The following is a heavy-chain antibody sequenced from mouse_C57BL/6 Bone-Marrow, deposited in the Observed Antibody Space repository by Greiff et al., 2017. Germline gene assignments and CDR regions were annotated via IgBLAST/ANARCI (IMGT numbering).Heavy chain of an antibody. V-gene: IGHV14-3*01. CDR1: GFNIKNTY. D-gene: IGHD1-1*01. J-gene: IGHJ3*01. CDR3: AIDLFLRPLAY. Sequence: EVQLLESVAELVRPGASVKLSCTASGFNIKNTYMHWVQQRPEQGLEWIGRIDPANGTTKYAPKVQGKATITADTASNTAYLQLTSLTSEDTSFYCCAIDLFLRPLAYWGQGTLVTVSA. CDR2: IDPANGTT.